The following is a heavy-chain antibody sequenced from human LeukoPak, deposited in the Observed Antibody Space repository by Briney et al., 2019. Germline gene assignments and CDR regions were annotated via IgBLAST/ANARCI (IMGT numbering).Heavy chain of an antibody. J-gene: IGHJ5*02. CDR3: VKAVYYGSGSYPLFDP. Sequence: GGSLRLSCAASGFTFSNAWMSWVRQAPGKGLEYVSAVSGNGGSTYYADSVKGRFTISRDNSKNTLYLQMSSLRAEDTAVYYCVKAVYYGSGSYPLFDPWGQGTLVTVSS. D-gene: IGHD3-10*01. CDR2: VSGNGGST. CDR1: GFTFSNAW. V-gene: IGHV3-64D*06.